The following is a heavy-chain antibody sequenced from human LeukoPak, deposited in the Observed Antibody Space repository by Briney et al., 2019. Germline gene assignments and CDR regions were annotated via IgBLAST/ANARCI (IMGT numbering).Heavy chain of an antibody. Sequence: AETLSLTCTVSGVTISSYYWSWIRQPPGKGLEWIGYIYYSGSTNYNPSLKSRVTISVDTSKHQFSLKRSSVTAADTAVYYCARIPRVRGYYCYYGMDVWGQGTTVTVSS. V-gene: IGHV4-59*01. CDR1: GVTISSYY. CDR2: IYYSGST. CDR3: ARIPRVRGYYCYYGMDV. J-gene: IGHJ6*02. D-gene: IGHD3-10*01.